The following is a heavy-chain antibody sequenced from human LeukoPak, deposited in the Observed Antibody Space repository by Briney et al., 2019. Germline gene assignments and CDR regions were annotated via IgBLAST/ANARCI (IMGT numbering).Heavy chain of an antibody. CDR3: ASSDTAYYDFWSGYYRYYYGMDV. J-gene: IGHJ6*02. V-gene: IGHV1-46*01. CDR1: GYTFTSYY. D-gene: IGHD3-3*01. CDR2: INPSGGST. Sequence: GASVKVSCTASGYTFTSYYMHWVRQAPGQGLEWMGIINPSGGSTSYAQKFQGRVTMTRDTSTSTVYMELSSLRSEDTAVYYCASSDTAYYDFWSGYYRYYYGMDVWGQGATVTVSS.